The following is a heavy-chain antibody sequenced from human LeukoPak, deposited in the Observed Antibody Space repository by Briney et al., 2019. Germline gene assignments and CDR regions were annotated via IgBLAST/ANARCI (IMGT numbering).Heavy chain of an antibody. Sequence: ASVKVSCKASGYTFTGYYMHWVRQAPGQGLEWMGWINPNSGGTNYAQKFQGRVTMTRDTSISTAYMELSRLRSDDTAVYYCARGGGIVGALDWFNPWGQGTLVTVSS. CDR1: GYTFTGYY. V-gene: IGHV1-2*02. D-gene: IGHD1-26*01. CDR2: INPNSGGT. CDR3: ARGGGIVGALDWFNP. J-gene: IGHJ5*02.